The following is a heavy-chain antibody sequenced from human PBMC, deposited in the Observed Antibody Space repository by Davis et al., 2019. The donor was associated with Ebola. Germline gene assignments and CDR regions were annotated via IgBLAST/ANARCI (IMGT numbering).Heavy chain of an antibody. D-gene: IGHD3-10*01. CDR1: GGSISSSSYY. CDR3: ARDVSGRFGELLHPRYWYFDL. CDR2: IYYSGST. V-gene: IGHV4-61*01. J-gene: IGHJ2*01. Sequence: MPGGSLRLSCTVSGGSISSSSYYWSWIRQPPGKGLEWIGYIYYSGSTNYNPSLKSRVTISVDTSKNQFSLKLSSVTAADTAVYYCARDVSGRFGELLHPRYWYFDLWGRGTLVTVSS.